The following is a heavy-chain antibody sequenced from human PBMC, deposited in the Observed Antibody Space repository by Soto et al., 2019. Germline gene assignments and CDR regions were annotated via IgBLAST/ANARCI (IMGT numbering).Heavy chain of an antibody. CDR3: VRDGSKSLRDWFDP. CDR2: VYATGTT. V-gene: IGHV4-4*07. J-gene: IGHJ5*02. Sequence: SETLSLTCNVSGGSISKFYWAWIRKTAGNGLEWMGRVYATGTTDYNPSLRSRVAMSVDISKKTFSLRLRSVTGADSGVYYCVRDGSKSLRDWFDPWGQGILVTVSS. CDR1: GGSISKFY.